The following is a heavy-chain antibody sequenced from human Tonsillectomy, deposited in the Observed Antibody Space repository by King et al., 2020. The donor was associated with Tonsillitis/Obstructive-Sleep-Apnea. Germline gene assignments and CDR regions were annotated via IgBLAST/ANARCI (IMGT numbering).Heavy chain of an antibody. D-gene: IGHD3-9*01. CDR2: INPSGGST. Sequence: AQLVQSGAEVKKPGASVKVSCKASGYTFTSSYMRWVRKAPGQGLEWRGIINPSGGSTSYAQKFQGRVTMTRDMSTSTVYMELSSLRSEATAVYYCARDREYYDILTGYSFDYWGQGTLVTVSS. CDR3: ARDREYYDILTGYSFDY. CDR1: GYTFTSSY. J-gene: IGHJ4*02. V-gene: IGHV1-46*01.